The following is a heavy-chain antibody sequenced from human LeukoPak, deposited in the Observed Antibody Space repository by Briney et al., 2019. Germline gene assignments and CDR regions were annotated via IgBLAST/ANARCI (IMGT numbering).Heavy chain of an antibody. V-gene: IGHV3-23*01. CDR1: GFAFSSYD. CDR2: ISGIHYNT. D-gene: IGHD6-19*01. CDR3: AKGSMAGWLVTYRYFDN. Sequence: GGSLRLSCAASGFAFSSYDMTWVRQAPGKGLEWVSGISGIHYNTYYADSVKGRFTISRDNSNNTLSLQIDRLTDDDTAVYYCAKGSMAGWLVTYRYFDNWGQGTLVTVSS. J-gene: IGHJ4*02.